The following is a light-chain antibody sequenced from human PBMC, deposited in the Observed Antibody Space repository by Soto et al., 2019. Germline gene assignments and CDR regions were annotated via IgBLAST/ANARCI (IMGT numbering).Light chain of an antibody. CDR3: QQRSNWPS. CDR2: DAS. J-gene: IGKJ5*01. CDR1: QSVSSY. Sequence: EIVLTQSPATLSLSPGERATLSCRASQSVSSYLAWYQQKPGQAPRLLIYDASNSTTGIPARFSGRVSGTDFTLTISSLEPEDFAVYYCQQRSNWPSFGPGTRLLIK. V-gene: IGKV3-11*01.